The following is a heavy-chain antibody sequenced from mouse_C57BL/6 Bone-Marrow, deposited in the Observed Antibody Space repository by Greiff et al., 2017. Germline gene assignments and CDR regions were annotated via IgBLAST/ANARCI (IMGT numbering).Heavy chain of an antibody. CDR1: GFSLSTFGMG. J-gene: IGHJ3*01. CDR2: IWWDDDK. D-gene: IGHD2-5*01. V-gene: IGHV8-8*01. Sequence: QVTLKVCGPGILQPSQTLSLTCSFSGFSLSTFGMGVGWIRQPSGKGLEWLAHIWWDDDKYYNPALKSRPTISKDTSKNQVFLKIANVDTADTATYYCARISWRIYSNYFAWFAYWGQGTLVTVSA. CDR3: ARISWRIYSNYFAWFAY.